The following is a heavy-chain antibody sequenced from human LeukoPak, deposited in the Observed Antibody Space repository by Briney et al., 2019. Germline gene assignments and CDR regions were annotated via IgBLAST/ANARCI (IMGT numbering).Heavy chain of an antibody. CDR1: GFPFSRYA. CDR2: IRGSGGST. Sequence: GGSLRLFCAASGFPFSRYAMRWVRRATGKGLEWVSLIRGSGGSTYYADSVKGRFTISRDNSKNTLYLQMNSLRAEDTAVYYCAKDRDSGYEGFDYWGQGTLVTVSS. V-gene: IGHV3-23*01. CDR3: AKDRDSGYEGFDY. J-gene: IGHJ4*02. D-gene: IGHD5-12*01.